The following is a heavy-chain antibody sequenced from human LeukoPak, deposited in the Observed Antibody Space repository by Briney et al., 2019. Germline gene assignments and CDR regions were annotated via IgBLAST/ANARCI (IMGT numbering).Heavy chain of an antibody. CDR3: AKDKGWGHSAYDCYGMDV. J-gene: IGHJ6*02. Sequence: GGSLRLSCAASGFTFSSYAISWVRQAPGKGLEWVSAISGSGSSTYYADSVKGRFTISRDNSKNTLYLQMNSLRAEDTAVYYCAKDKGWGHSAYDCYGMDVWGQGTTVTVSS. D-gene: IGHD1-26*01. V-gene: IGHV3-23*01. CDR1: GFTFSSYA. CDR2: ISGSGSST.